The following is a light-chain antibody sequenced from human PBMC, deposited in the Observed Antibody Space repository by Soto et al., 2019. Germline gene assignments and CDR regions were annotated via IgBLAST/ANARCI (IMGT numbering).Light chain of an antibody. Sequence: EVVLTQSPGTLSLSPGERATLSCRASQSVSGSDLAWYQQKPGQAPRLLISGVSNRATGTPDRFSGSGSGTAFTLTISSLEPEDFAVFYCQQYGISPPTFGPGTKVEI. CDR3: QQYGISPPT. J-gene: IGKJ1*01. CDR1: QSVSGSD. V-gene: IGKV3-20*01. CDR2: GVS.